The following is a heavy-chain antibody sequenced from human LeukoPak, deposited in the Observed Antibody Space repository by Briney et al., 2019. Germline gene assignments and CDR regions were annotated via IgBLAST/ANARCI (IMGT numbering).Heavy chain of an antibody. CDR1: GGSISSSSYY. J-gene: IGHJ3*02. CDR2: IYYSGST. D-gene: IGHD2-15*01. CDR3: ARQGSSDAFDI. Sequence: SSETLSLTCTVSGGSISSSSYYWGWIRQPPGKGLEWIGSIYYSGSTYYNPSLKSRVTISVDTSKNQFSLKLSSVTAADTAVYYCARQGSSDAFDIWGQGTMVTVSS. V-gene: IGHV4-39*01.